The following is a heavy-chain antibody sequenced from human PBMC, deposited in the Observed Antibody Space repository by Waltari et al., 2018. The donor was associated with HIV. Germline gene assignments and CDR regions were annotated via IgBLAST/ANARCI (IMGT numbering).Heavy chain of an antibody. CDR2: NYSGGMT. J-gene: IGHJ6*02. CDR1: GFSVSSTY. CDR3: ARDRIDDGRGMDV. D-gene: IGHD4-17*01. V-gene: IGHV3-53*01. Sequence: EAQLVGSGGGVIQPGGPLSLPCAASGFSVSSTYMSWVGQARGEGMYWIEFNYSGGMTGDADSVKGRFTISRDDSENTWHLQMNSLRVDDTAVYFCARDRIDDGRGMDVWGQGTTVIVS.